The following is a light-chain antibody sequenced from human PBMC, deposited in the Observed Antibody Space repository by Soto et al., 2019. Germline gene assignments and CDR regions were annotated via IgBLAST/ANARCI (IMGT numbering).Light chain of an antibody. V-gene: IGKV2-28*01. Sequence: DIVITQSPLSLPVTPGEPASISCSSSQSLLHSNGYNYLDWYLQKPGQSPQLLIYLGSNRASGVPDRFSGSGSGTDFTLKISRVEAEDVGVYYCMQALQTPIFTFGPGTKVDIK. CDR3: MQALQTPIFT. CDR2: LGS. CDR1: QSLLHSNGYNY. J-gene: IGKJ3*01.